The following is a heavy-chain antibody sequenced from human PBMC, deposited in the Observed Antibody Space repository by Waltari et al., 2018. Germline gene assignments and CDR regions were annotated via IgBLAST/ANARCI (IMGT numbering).Heavy chain of an antibody. J-gene: IGHJ4*02. D-gene: IGHD2-15*01. CDR1: GGSISSHY. CDR3: AGVVVVGAKPCLDY. Sequence: QVQLQESGPGLVKPSETLSLTCTVSGGSISSHYWIWIRQPPGKGLEWIGYIYYSGSSNCNPSAKSRVTISVDTTKNQFALKLSSVTAADTALYYCAGVVVVGAKPCLDYWGQGTRVTVSS. V-gene: IGHV4-59*11. CDR2: IYYSGSS.